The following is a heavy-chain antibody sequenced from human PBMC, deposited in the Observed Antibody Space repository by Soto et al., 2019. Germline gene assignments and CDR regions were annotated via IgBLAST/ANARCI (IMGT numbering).Heavy chain of an antibody. CDR1: GYTFTGYG. CDR2: INAYNDNT. CDR3: ARRIGSPDVDLAF. V-gene: IGHV1-18*01. J-gene: IGHJ4*02. Sequence: QVQLVQSGTEVKRPGASVKVSCKASGYTFTGYGISWVRQAPGQGLEWMGRINAYNDNTDYAQKFQGRVTLTTDTSPTTAYMELRSLRSDDPPVYYCARRIGSPDVDLAFWGQGTLVTVSS. D-gene: IGHD3-3*02.